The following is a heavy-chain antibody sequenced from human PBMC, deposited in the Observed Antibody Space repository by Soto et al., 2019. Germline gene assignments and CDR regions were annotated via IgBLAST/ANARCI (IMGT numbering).Heavy chain of an antibody. CDR1: GGSFSGYY. Sequence: QVQLQQWGAGLLKPSETLSLTCAVYGGSFSGYYWSWIRQPPGKGLEWIGEINHSGSTNYNPSLKSRVTISVDTSKNQFSLTLSSVTAADTAVYYCARGAVVVVAATTSFDYWGQGTLVTVSS. CDR3: ARGAVVVVAATTSFDY. J-gene: IGHJ4*02. D-gene: IGHD2-15*01. V-gene: IGHV4-34*01. CDR2: INHSGST.